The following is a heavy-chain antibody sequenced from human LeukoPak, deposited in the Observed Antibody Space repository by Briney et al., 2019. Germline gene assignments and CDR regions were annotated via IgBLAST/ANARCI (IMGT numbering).Heavy chain of an antibody. CDR1: GFTVSSNY. J-gene: IGHJ6*03. CDR3: ASAKNYYYYMDV. CDR2: IYTGGST. V-gene: IGHV3-53*01. Sequence: GGSLRLSCAASGFTVSSNYMSWVRQAPGKGLEWVSVIYTGGSTYYADSVKGRFTISRDNSKSTLYLQMNSLRAEDTAVYYCASAKNYYYYMDVWGKGTTVTVSS.